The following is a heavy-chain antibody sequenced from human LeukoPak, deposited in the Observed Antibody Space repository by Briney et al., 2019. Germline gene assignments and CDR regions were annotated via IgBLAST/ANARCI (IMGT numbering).Heavy chain of an antibody. CDR1: GYTLTELS. CDR3: ATGNDYGDYLDY. Sequence: ASVKVSCKVSGYTLTELSMHWVRQAPGKGLEWMGGFDPEDGETIYAQKFQGRVTMTEDTSTDTAYMELSSLRSEDTAVYYCATGNDYGDYLDYWGQGTLVTVSS. V-gene: IGHV1-24*01. CDR2: FDPEDGET. D-gene: IGHD4-17*01. J-gene: IGHJ4*02.